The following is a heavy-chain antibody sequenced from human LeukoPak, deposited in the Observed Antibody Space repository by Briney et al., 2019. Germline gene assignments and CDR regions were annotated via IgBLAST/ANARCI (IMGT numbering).Heavy chain of an antibody. D-gene: IGHD4-23*01. CDR3: ARGYGGNSDDAFDI. J-gene: IGHJ3*02. CDR1: GGTFSSYA. Sequence: SVKVSCKASGGTFSSYAISWVRQAPGQGLEWMGRTIPILGIANYAQKFQGRVTITADKSTSTAYMELSSLRSEDTAVYYCARGYGGNSDDAFDIWGQGTMVTVSS. CDR2: TIPILGIA. V-gene: IGHV1-69*04.